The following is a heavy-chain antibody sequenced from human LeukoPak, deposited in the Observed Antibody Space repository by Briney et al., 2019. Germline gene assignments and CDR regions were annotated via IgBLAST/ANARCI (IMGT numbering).Heavy chain of an antibody. V-gene: IGHV1-2*02. CDR1: GYTFTGYY. Sequence: GASVKDSCKASGYTFTGYYMHWVRQAPGQGLEWMGWVNPNSGGTNYAQKFQGRVTMTRDTSISAVYMKLSRLRSDDTAVYYCARDGTGVYNLVQYWGQGTLVTVSS. D-gene: IGHD5-24*01. CDR2: VNPNSGGT. J-gene: IGHJ4*02. CDR3: ARDGTGVYNLVQY.